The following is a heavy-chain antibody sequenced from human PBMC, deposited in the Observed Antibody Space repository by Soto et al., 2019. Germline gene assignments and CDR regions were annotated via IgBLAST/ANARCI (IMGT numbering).Heavy chain of an antibody. V-gene: IGHV3-23*01. J-gene: IGHJ5*02. D-gene: IGHD2-21*01. CDR2: VTGSGSQI. Sequence: PWGSLRLSCAASGFTIITYAMTFVRHSAWKGLECVSGVTGSGSQIYYADSVKGRFTISKDNSKNTLYLQMSSLREEDTALYYCAKDAVYRDGLWLMDSWGQGTLVTVSS. CDR3: AKDAVYRDGLWLMDS. CDR1: GFTIITYA.